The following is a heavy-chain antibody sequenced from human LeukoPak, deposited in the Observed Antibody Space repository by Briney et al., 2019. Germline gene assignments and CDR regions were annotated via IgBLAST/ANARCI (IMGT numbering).Heavy chain of an antibody. CDR3: AREGTMVRGVIEGLDY. V-gene: IGHV1-69*13. CDR2: IIPIFGTA. D-gene: IGHD3-10*01. J-gene: IGHJ4*02. CDR1: GGTFSSYA. Sequence: SVTVSFKASGGTFSSYAISWVRQAPGQGLEWMGGIIPIFGTANYAQKFQGRVTITADESTSTAYMELSSLRSEDTAVYYCAREGTMVRGVIEGLDYWGQGTLVTVSS.